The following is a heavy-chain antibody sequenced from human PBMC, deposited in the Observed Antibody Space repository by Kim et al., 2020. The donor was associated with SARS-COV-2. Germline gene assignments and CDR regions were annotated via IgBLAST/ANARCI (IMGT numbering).Heavy chain of an antibody. D-gene: IGHD3-16*01. V-gene: IGHV3-30*03. CDR1: GFTFSNSG. CDR3: ARDKVTGIWGPDYFRH. J-gene: IGHJ1*01. CDR2: VSHDGSDA. Sequence: GGSLRLSCAASGFTFSNSGMHWVRQAPGKGLEWVAFVSHDGSDAYSADSVKGRFTISRDNSKKTLFLQMNSLRPEDTAVYFCARDKVTGIWGPDYFRHWGQGTLVTVSS.